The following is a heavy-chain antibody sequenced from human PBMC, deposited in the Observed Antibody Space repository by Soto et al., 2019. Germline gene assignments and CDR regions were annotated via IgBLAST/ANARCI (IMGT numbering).Heavy chain of an antibody. J-gene: IGHJ4*02. V-gene: IGHV3-30*18. CDR3: AKSPKTGTLPYYFDY. D-gene: IGHD1-1*01. CDR2: ISYDGSNK. CDR1: GFTFSSYG. Sequence: GGSLRLSCAASGFTFSSYGMHWVRQAPGKGLEWVAVISYDGSNKYYADSVKGRFTISRDNSKNTLYLQMNSLRAEDTAVYYCAKSPKTGTLPYYFDYWGQGTLVTVSS.